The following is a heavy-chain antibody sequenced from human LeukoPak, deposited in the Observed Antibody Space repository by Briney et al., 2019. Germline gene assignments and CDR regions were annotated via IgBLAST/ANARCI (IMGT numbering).Heavy chain of an antibody. D-gene: IGHD6-13*01. V-gene: IGHV3-23*01. CDR2: MSGSGGST. Sequence: GGSLRLSCAASGFTFSIDAMSWGRQAPGKGLGWVSAMSGSGGSTYYADSVKGRFTISRDNSKNTLYLQMNSLRAEDTAVYYCAKDPRIEAAGREVWGQGTLVTVSS. J-gene: IGHJ4*02. CDR1: GFTFSIDA. CDR3: AKDPRIEAAGREV.